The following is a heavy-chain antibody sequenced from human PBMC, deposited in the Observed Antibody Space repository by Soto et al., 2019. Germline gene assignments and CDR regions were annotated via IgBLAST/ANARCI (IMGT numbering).Heavy chain of an antibody. V-gene: IGHV1-69*02. CDR3: AREQPPTPYWFDP. J-gene: IGHJ5*02. D-gene: IGHD1-26*01. CDR1: GGTFSSYT. CDR2: IIPILGIA. Sequence: QVQLVQSGAEVKKPGSSVKVSCKASGGTFSSYTISWVRQAPGQGLEWMGRIIPILGIANYAQKFQGRVTITADKSTSTAYMELSSLRSEDTAVYYCAREQPPTPYWFDPWGQGTLVTVSS.